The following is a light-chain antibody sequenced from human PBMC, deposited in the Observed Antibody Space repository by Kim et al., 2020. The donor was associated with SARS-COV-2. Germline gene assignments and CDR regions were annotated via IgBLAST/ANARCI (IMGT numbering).Light chain of an antibody. CDR2: RNN. CDR3: AAWDDSLSGRV. V-gene: IGLV1-47*01. Sequence: ELTQPPSASGTPGQRDTISCSGSSSNIGSNYVYWYQQLPGTAPKLLIYRNNQRPSGVPDRFSGSKSGTSASLAISGLRSEDEADYYCAAWDDSLSGRVFGGGTQLTVL. CDR1: SSNIGSNY. J-gene: IGLJ3*02.